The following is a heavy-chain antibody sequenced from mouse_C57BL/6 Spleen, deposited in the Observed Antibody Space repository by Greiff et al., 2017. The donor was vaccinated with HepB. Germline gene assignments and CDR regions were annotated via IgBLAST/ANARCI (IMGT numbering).Heavy chain of an antibody. CDR2: IDPSDSET. Sequence: QVQLQQSGAELVRPGSSVKLSCKASGYTFTSYWMHWGKQRPIQGLEWIGNIDPSDSETHYNQKFKDKATLTVDKSSSTAYMQLSSLTSEDSAVYYCARGATVVATYYAMDYWGQGTSVTVSS. CDR1: GYTFTSYW. V-gene: IGHV1-52*01. D-gene: IGHD1-1*01. J-gene: IGHJ4*01. CDR3: ARGATVVATYYAMDY.